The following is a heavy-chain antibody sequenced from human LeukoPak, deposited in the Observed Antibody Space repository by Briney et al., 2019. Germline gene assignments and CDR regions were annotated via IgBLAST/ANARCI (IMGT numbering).Heavy chain of an antibody. V-gene: IGHV1-18*01. D-gene: IGHD2-15*01. CDR2: ISAYNGNT. J-gene: IGHJ6*03. CDR3: AXXXXXXCSGGSCYSLGIYYYYYMDV. CDR1: GYTFSSYG. Sequence: ASVKVSCKASGYTFSSYGISWVRQAPGQGLEWMGWISAYNGNTNYAQKLQGRVTMTTDTSTSTAYMELRSLRSDDTAVYYCAXXXXXXCSGGSCYSLGIYYYYYMDVWGKGTTVTVSS.